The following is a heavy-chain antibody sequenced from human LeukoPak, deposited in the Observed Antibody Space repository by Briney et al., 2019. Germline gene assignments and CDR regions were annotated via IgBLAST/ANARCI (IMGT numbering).Heavy chain of an antibody. CDR1: GYTLTSYD. CDR3: ATLGSSWYRYYYGMDV. J-gene: IGHJ6*02. D-gene: IGHD6-13*01. CDR2: MNPNSGNT. Sequence: ASVKVSCKASGYTLTSYDINWVRQATGQGLEWMGWMNPNSGNTGYAQKFQGRVTMTRNTSISTAYMELSGLRSEDTAVYYCATLGSSWYRYYYGMDVWGQGTTVTVSS. V-gene: IGHV1-8*01.